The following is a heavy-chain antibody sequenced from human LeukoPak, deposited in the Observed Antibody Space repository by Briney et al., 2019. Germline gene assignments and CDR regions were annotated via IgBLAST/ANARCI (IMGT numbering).Heavy chain of an antibody. V-gene: IGHV5-51*01. CDR2: IYPGDSDT. D-gene: IGHD6-19*01. J-gene: IGHJ6*03. Sequence: KFGESLKISCKGSGYSFSNYWIGWVRQMPGKGLEWMGIIYPGDSDTRYNPSFQGQVTISADKSISTAYLQWSSLKASDTAMYYCARLMAVRYYYYYMDVWGKGTTVTISS. CDR1: GYSFSNYW. CDR3: ARLMAVRYYYYYMDV.